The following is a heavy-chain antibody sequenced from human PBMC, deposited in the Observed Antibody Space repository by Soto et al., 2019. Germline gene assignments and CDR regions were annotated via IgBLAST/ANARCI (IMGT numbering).Heavy chain of an antibody. V-gene: IGHV3-23*01. J-gene: IGHJ6*02. D-gene: IGHD1-7*01. Sequence: GSLRLSCAASGFTFSSYAMSWVRQAPGKGLEWVSAISGSGGSTYYADSVKGRFTISRDNSKNTLYLQMNSLRAEDTAVYYCAKAHFGGPPTTYGMDVWGQGTTVTVSS. CDR3: AKAHFGGPPTTYGMDV. CDR2: ISGSGGST. CDR1: GFTFSSYA.